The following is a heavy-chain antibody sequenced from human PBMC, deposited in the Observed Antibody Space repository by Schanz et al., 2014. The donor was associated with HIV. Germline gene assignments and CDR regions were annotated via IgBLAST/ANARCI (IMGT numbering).Heavy chain of an antibody. D-gene: IGHD2-2*01. CDR1: GFIFSSYG. Sequence: VQLVESGGGVVQPGRSQRLSCAASGFIFSSYGMHWVRQAPGKGLEWVAVISYDGSSKYYADSVQGRFTITRDNSKSTLYLQMNSLRAEDTAVYYCAKAYCSSTICPPPYYYGMDVWGQGTTVIVSS. J-gene: IGHJ6*02. V-gene: IGHV3-30*18. CDR3: AKAYCSSTICPPPYYYGMDV. CDR2: ISYDGSSK.